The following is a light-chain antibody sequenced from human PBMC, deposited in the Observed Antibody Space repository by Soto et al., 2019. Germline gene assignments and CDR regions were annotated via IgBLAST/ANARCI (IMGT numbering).Light chain of an antibody. Sequence: EIVLTQSPGTLSLSPGERATLSCRASENIGSNLAWYQQTPGQAPRLLIYGASNRATGIPDRFSGSGSGTDFTLIINRLEPEDVAIYYCQQYGGSPRITFGQGTRLEI. V-gene: IGKV3-20*01. J-gene: IGKJ5*01. CDR1: ENIGSN. CDR3: QQYGGSPRIT. CDR2: GAS.